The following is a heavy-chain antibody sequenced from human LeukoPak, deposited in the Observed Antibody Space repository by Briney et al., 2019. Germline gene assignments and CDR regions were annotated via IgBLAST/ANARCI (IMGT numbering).Heavy chain of an antibody. D-gene: IGHD3-10*01. Sequence: GSLRLSCAASGFTFSSYGMHWVRQAPGKGLEWVAVIWYDGSNKYYADSVKGRFTISRDNSKNTLYLQMNSLRAEDTAVYYCASSPGSYHFDYWGQGTLVTVSS. CDR3: ASSPGSYHFDY. V-gene: IGHV3-33*01. CDR2: IWYDGSNK. CDR1: GFTFSSYG. J-gene: IGHJ4*02.